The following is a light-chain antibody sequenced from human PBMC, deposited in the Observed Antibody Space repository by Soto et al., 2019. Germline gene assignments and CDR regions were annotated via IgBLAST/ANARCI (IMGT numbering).Light chain of an antibody. CDR3: CSYGGSRAV. Sequence: QSALTQPASVSGSPGQSITISCTGTSSDVGSHNLVSWYQQHPGQAPKLMIYEVSKRPLGVSTRFSASKSGNTASLTISGRQAEDEADYYCCSYGGSRAVFGGGTQLTVL. CDR2: EVS. CDR1: SSDVGSHNL. J-gene: IGLJ7*01. V-gene: IGLV2-23*02.